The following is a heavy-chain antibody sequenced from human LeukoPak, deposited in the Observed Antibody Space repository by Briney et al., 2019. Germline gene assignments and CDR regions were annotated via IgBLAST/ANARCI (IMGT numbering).Heavy chain of an antibody. Sequence: GGPLRLSCAASGFTFSDYYMSWIRQAPGKGLEWVSAISGSGGSTYYADSVKGRFTISRDNSKNTLYLQMNSLRAEDTAVYYCAKERSFYDWYFDLWGRGTLVTVSS. CDR3: AKERSFYDWYFDL. CDR2: ISGSGGST. CDR1: GFTFSDYY. D-gene: IGHD3-16*02. J-gene: IGHJ2*01. V-gene: IGHV3-23*01.